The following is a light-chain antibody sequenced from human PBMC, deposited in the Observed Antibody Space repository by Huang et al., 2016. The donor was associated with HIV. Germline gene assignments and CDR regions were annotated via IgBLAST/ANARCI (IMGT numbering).Light chain of an antibody. V-gene: IGKV3-15*01. CDR1: QSVSSN. CDR2: GAS. J-gene: IGKJ2*01. CDR3: QEYNNWPSYT. Sequence: EIVMTQSPATLSVSPGETATLSCRASQSVSSNLAWYQQKPGQAPRLRIYGASTRATGIPARLSGSGSGTEFTLTISSLQSEDFAVYYCQEYNNWPSYTCGQGTKLEIK.